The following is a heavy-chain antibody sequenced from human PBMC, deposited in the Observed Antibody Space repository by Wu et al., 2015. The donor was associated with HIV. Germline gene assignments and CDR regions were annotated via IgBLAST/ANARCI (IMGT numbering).Heavy chain of an antibody. CDR2: INPSGGST. Sequence: QVQLVQSGAEVKKPGASVKVSCKASGYTFTSYYMHWVRQAPGQGLEWMGIINPSGGSTSYAQKFQGRVTMTRDTSTSTVYMELSSLRSEDTAVYYCARDKEMATKGGNLAAFDIWGQGTMVTVSS. CDR3: ARDKEMATKGGNLAAFDI. V-gene: IGHV1-46*01. CDR1: GYTFTSYY. D-gene: IGHD5-24*01. J-gene: IGHJ3*02.